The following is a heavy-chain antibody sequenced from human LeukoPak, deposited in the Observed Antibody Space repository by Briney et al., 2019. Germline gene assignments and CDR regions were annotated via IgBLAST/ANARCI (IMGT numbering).Heavy chain of an antibody. CDR3: VRDFWSPPYGMDV. CDR2: INHSGST. D-gene: IGHD3-3*01. CDR1: GGSFSGYY. Sequence: SETLSLTCAVYGGSFSGYYWSWIRQPPGKGLEWIGEINHSGSTNYNPSLKSRVTISVDTSKNQFSLKLSSVTAADTAVYYCVRDFWSPPYGMDVWGQGTTVTVSS. J-gene: IGHJ6*02. V-gene: IGHV4-34*01.